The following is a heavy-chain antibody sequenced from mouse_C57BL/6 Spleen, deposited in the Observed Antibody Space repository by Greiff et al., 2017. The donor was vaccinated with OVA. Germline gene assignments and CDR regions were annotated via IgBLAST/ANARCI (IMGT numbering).Heavy chain of an antibody. CDR3: AYSNYGYWYFDV. V-gene: IGHV1-18*01. CDR2: INPNNGGT. CDR1: GYTFTDYN. J-gene: IGHJ1*03. Sequence: VQLQQSGPELVKPGASVKIPCKASGYTFTDYNMDWVKQSHGKSLEWIGDINPNNGGTIYNQKFKGKATLTVDKSSSTAYMELRRLTSEDTAVYYCAYSNYGYWYFDVWGTGTTVTVSS. D-gene: IGHD2-5*01.